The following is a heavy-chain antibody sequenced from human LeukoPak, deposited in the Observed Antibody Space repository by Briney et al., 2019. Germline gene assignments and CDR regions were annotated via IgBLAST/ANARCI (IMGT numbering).Heavy chain of an antibody. CDR1: GFTFSSYE. D-gene: IGHD6-6*01. CDR3: ARDYEGSSSFDY. CDR2: ISSSGSTI. J-gene: IGHJ4*02. V-gene: IGHV3-48*03. Sequence: GGSLRLSSAASGFTFSSYEMNWVRQAPGKGLEWVSYISSSGSTIYYADSVKGRFTISRDNAKNSLYLQMNSLRAEDTAVYYCARDYEGSSSFDYWGQGTLVTVSS.